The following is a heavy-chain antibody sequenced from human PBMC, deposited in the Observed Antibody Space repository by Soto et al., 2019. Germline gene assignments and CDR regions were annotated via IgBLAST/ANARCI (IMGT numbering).Heavy chain of an antibody. Sequence: PVGSLRLSCAASGLPFISYAMSWVRQAPGKGLEWVSAISGSGGSTYYADSVKGRFTISRDNSKNTLYLQMNSLRAEDTAVYYCAISRVGAGIRGQGTLVTVSS. D-gene: IGHD1-26*01. V-gene: IGHV3-23*01. CDR2: ISGSGGST. CDR1: GLPFISYA. J-gene: IGHJ4*02. CDR3: AISRVGAGI.